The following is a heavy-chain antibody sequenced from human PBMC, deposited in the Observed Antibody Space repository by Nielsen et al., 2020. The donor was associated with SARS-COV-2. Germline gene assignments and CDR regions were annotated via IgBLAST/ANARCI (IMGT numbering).Heavy chain of an antibody. D-gene: IGHD6-19*01. V-gene: IGHV5-51*01. J-gene: IGHJ4*02. CDR3: ARHPSYSSGWYVGGYYFDY. Sequence: VRQMPGKGLEWMGIIYPGDSDTRYSPSFQGQVTISADKSISTAYLQWSSLKASDTAMYYCARHPSYSSGWYVGGYYFDYWCQGTLVTVSS. CDR2: IYPGDSDT.